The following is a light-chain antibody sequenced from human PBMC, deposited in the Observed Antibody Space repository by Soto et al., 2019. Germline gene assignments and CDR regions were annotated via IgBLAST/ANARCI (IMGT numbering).Light chain of an antibody. Sequence: QSVLTQPPSASAAPGQRVTISCSGSSSNIGSNSVSWCQQLPGTAPKLLIYSDNQRPSGIPDRFSGSKSGTSASLAISGLQSEDEADYYCAAWDDSLNAYVFGTGTKVTVL. J-gene: IGLJ1*01. CDR3: AAWDDSLNAYV. CDR1: SSNIGSNS. CDR2: SDN. V-gene: IGLV1-44*01.